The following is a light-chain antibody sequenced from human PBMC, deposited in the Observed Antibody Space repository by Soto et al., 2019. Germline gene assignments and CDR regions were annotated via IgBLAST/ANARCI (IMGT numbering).Light chain of an antibody. J-gene: IGLJ1*01. V-gene: IGLV8-61*01. Sequence: QTVVSQEPSFSVSPGETVTLTCGLTSASVLTSYYPSWYQQTPGQAPRTLIYSTNIRSSGVPDRFSASTSGTSASLAITGLQAEDEGDYYCQSYDSTLSARYVFGTGTKVTVL. CDR1: SASVLTSYY. CDR3: QSYDSTLSARYV. CDR2: STN.